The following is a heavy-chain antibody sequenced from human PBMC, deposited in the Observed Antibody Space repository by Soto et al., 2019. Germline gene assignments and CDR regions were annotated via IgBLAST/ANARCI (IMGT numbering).Heavy chain of an antibody. V-gene: IGHV1-2*02. Sequence: GASVKVSCKASGYTFTGYYMHWVRQAPGQGLEWMGWINPNSGGTNYAQKFQGRVTMTRDTSISTAYMELSRLRSDDTAVYYCARDRYYDSWSGYLVDYWGQGTLVTVSS. CDR1: GYTFTGYY. D-gene: IGHD3-3*01. CDR3: ARDRYYDSWSGYLVDY. J-gene: IGHJ4*02. CDR2: INPNSGGT.